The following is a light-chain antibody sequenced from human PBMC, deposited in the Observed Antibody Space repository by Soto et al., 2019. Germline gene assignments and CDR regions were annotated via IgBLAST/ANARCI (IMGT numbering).Light chain of an antibody. CDR2: AAS. Sequence: AIRMTQSPSSLSASTGDRVTITCRASQGISSDLAWYQQKPGKAPKLLIYAASTSQSGVPSRFSGSGSGTDFTLTISCLQSEDFATYYCQQYYSYPRTFGQGTKVDIK. CDR1: QGISSD. CDR3: QQYYSYPRT. J-gene: IGKJ1*01. V-gene: IGKV1-8*01.